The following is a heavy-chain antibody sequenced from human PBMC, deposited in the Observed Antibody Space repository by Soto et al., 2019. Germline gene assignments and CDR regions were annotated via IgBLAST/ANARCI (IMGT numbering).Heavy chain of an antibody. CDR2: INPSGGST. D-gene: IGHD5-18*01. CDR3: ARDTAMFVVGPSRGYFDY. J-gene: IGHJ4*02. V-gene: IGHV1-46*01. Sequence: GASVKVSCKASGYTFTSYYMHGVRQAPGQGLEWMGIINPSGGSTRYAQKFQGRVTMTRETSTSTVYMELTSLRSEDTAVYYCARDTAMFVVGPSRGYFDYWGQGTLVTVSS. CDR1: GYTFTSYY.